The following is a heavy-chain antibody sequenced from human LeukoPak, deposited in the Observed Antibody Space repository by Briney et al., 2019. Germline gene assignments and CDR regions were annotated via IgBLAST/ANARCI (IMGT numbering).Heavy chain of an antibody. J-gene: IGHJ4*02. D-gene: IGHD1-26*01. CDR1: GFTVSSNY. CDR3: ARVPPYSGSYSYYFDY. V-gene: IGHV3-66*02. CDR2: IYSGDST. Sequence: GGFLRLSCAASGFTVSSNYMSWVRQAPGKGLEWVSVIYSGDSTYYADSVKGRFTISRDNSKNTLYLQMNSLRAEDTAVYYCARVPPYSGSYSYYFDYWGQGTLVTVSS.